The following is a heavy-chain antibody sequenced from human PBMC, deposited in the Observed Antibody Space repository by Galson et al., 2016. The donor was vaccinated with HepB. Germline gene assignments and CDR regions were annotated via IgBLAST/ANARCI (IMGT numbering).Heavy chain of an antibody. CDR2: INHSGNT. J-gene: IGHJ3*02. D-gene: IGHD3-10*01. V-gene: IGHV4-34*01. CDR3: ARGGRPRI. Sequence: ETLSLTCAAYGGSFSDSYWSWIRQPPGKGLEWIGEINHSGNTNYNPSLKSRVTISVDTSKNQFSLKLSSVTAADTAVYYCARGGRPRIWGQGTMVTVSS. CDR1: GGSFSDSY.